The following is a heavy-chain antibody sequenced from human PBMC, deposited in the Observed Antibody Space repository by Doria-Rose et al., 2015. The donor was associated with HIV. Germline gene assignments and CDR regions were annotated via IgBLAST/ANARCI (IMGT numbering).Heavy chain of an antibody. CDR3: ARIKSSRWYHKYYFDF. D-gene: IGHD6-13*01. V-gene: IGHV2-26*01. CDR1: GVSLSSPGMG. J-gene: IGHJ4*02. Sequence: QVTLKESGPVLVKPTETLTLTCTVSGVSLSSPGMGVSWIRRPPGKALEWLADIFSDDERSYKTSLKSRLTISRATSKGQVVLTMTDMDPVDTATYYCARIKSSRWYHKYYFDFWGQGTLVIVSA. CDR2: IFSDDER.